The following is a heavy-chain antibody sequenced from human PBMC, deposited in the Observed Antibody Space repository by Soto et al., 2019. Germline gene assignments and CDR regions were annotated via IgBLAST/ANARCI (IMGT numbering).Heavy chain of an antibody. D-gene: IGHD3-16*01. Sequence: QVQLVQSGAEVKQPGSSVKVSCKASGGTFSSYAISWVRQAPGQGLEWMGGIIPIFGTPDYAQRFQGRVTITADESTSTLYLEPSRLRPEDTAVYYCARHLGGNRFYYGMDVRGQGTTVSVSS. J-gene: IGHJ6*02. V-gene: IGHV1-69*12. CDR3: ARHLGGNRFYYGMDV. CDR2: IIPIFGTP. CDR1: GGTFSSYA.